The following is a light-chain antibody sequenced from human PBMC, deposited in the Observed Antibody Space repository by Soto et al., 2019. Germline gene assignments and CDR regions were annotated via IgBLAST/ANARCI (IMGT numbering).Light chain of an antibody. CDR3: SSYSSSSTFYV. CDR2: QVS. CDR1: SSDIGGFYY. Sequence: QSALTQPASVSGSPGQSITISCTGTSSDIGGFYYVSWYQHHPGKDPKLMIYQVSNRPSGVSNSFSGSKSGNTASLTISGLQAEDEADYFCSSYSSSSTFYVFGAGTKVTVL. J-gene: IGLJ1*01. V-gene: IGLV2-14*01.